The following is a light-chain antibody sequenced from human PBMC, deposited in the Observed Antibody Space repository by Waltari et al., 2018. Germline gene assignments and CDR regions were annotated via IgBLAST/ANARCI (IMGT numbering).Light chain of an antibody. CDR1: TRNIRDYPH. CDR2: DVT. Sequence: QSALTQPRAVSGSPGQSVTISCTGSTRNIRDYPHVAWYQSHPGKAPRLLIHDVTKRPSGVPDRFSGSKSGDTASLTISGLQAEDEAEYYCCSYADSFTVFGGGTKLTVL. V-gene: IGLV2-11*01. J-gene: IGLJ2*01. CDR3: CSYADSFTV.